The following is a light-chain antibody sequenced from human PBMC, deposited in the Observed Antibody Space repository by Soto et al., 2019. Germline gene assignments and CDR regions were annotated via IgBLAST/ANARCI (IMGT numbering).Light chain of an antibody. CDR2: GAS. J-gene: IGKJ2*01. CDR3: QQYNNWPRT. Sequence: EIVMTHSPATLSVSPGERATLSCRASQSVNSNLAWYHHKPGLAPRLLIYGASTRATGIPLRFSGTGSGTESTLTLTISQSVDFAVYYCQQYNNWPRTFGQGTKLEIK. CDR1: QSVNSN. V-gene: IGKV3-15*01.